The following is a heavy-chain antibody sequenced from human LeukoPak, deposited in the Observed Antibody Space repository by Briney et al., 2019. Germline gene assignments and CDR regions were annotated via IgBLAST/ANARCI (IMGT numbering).Heavy chain of an antibody. CDR2: INPSGGST. Sequence: ASVKVSCKASGYTFTSYYMHWVRQAPGQGLEWMGIINPSGGSTSYAQKFQGRVTMTRDMSTSTVYMELSSLRSEDTAVYYRARDPHYSNYLYYYYYIDVWGKGTRSPSP. V-gene: IGHV1-46*01. J-gene: IGHJ6*03. CDR1: GYTFTSYY. D-gene: IGHD4-11*01. CDR3: ARDPHYSNYLYYYYYIDV.